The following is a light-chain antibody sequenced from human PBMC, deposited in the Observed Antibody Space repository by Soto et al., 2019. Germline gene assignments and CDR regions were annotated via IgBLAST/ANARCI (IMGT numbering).Light chain of an antibody. CDR2: GAS. J-gene: IGKJ1*01. V-gene: IGKV3-20*01. CDR3: QQYGTSPGT. CDR1: QSISSTY. Sequence: EIVLTQSPGTLSLSPGERATLSCRASQSISSTYLAWYQHKPGQAPRLLSYGASSRATGIPERFSGSGSGTDFTLTISRLEPADFAVYYCQQYGTSPGTFGQGTKVEIK.